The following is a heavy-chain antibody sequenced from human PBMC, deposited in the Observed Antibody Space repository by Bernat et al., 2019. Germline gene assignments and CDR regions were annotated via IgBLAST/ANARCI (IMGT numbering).Heavy chain of an antibody. J-gene: IGHJ3*02. CDR1: GFTFSSYG. CDR3: AQVFLPGYYEFWSCYSFNHNDAFDI. CDR2: ISYDGSNK. D-gene: IGHD3-3*01. V-gene: IGHV3-30*18. Sequence: QVQLVESGGGVVQPGRSLRLSCAASGFTFSSYGMHWVRQAPGKGLEWVAVISYDGSNKYYADSVKGRFTISRDNSKNTLYLQMNSLRAEDTAVYYCAQVFLPGYYEFWSCYSFNHNDAFDILGQGTMVTVSS.